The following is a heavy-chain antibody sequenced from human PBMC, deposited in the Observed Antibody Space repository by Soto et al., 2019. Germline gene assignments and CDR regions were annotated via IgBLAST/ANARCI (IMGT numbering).Heavy chain of an antibody. D-gene: IGHD7-27*01. CDR1: GFTFSSYS. V-gene: IGHV3-7*01. CDR2: IKEDGGEK. Sequence: EVQLVESGGGLVQPGGSLRLSCAASGFTFSSYSMCWVRQAPGKGPEWVANIKEDGGEKYYVDSVRGRFTISRDNPKNLLYLQMGSLRAEDTAVYYCARLGRDIPFDYWGQGTLVTVSS. J-gene: IGHJ4*02. CDR3: ARLGRDIPFDY.